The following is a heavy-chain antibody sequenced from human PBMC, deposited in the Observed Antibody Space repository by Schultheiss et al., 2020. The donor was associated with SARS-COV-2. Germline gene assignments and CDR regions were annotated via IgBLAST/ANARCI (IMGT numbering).Heavy chain of an antibody. J-gene: IGHJ4*01. D-gene: IGHD6-13*01. V-gene: IGHV3-30*04. CDR1: GFTFSSYA. Sequence: GGSLRLSCAASGFTFSSYAMSWVRQAPGKGLEWVAVISYDGSNKYYADSVKGRFTISRDNANNSLYLQMNSLRAEDTAVYYCARPMSTSTWYHFDYWGQGTLVTVSS. CDR3: ARPMSTSTWYHFDY. CDR2: ISYDGSNK.